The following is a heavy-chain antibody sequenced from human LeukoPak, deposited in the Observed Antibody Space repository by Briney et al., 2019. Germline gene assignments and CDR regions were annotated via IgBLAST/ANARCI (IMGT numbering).Heavy chain of an antibody. CDR1: GFTFKGYC. CDR3: VRLRYSYGKNFDC. CDR2: IQQDGSEK. J-gene: IGHJ4*02. V-gene: IGHV3-7*01. Sequence: AGSLRLSCAASGFTFKGYCMSWVRQAPGKGLEWVANIQQDGSEKKYVDSVKGRFTISRDNAKNSLYLQMDSLRTEDTAVYYCVRLRYSYGKNFDCWGQGTLVTVSS. D-gene: IGHD5-18*01.